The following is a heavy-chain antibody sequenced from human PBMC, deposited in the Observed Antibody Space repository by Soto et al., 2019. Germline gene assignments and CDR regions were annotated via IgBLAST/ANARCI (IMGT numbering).Heavy chain of an antibody. J-gene: IGHJ6*02. CDR3: GRDRKMGHYYYGMDV. CDR1: GFTFIRYE. CDR2: ITRSGRTI. Sequence: PGWSLRLSCAASGFTFIRYEMNWVRQAPGKGMEWVSYITRSGRTIYDADSVNGRFTISRDKAQKSVYVHMVSLRAEDTAVYYCGRDRKMGHYYYGMDVWGQGTTVT. V-gene: IGHV3-48*03. D-gene: IGHD2-8*01.